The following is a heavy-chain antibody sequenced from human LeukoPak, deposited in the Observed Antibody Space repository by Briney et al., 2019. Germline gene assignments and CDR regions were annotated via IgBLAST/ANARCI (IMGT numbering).Heavy chain of an antibody. J-gene: IGHJ6*02. V-gene: IGHV1-8*01. Sequence: ASVKVSYKASGYTFTSYDINWVRQATGQGLEWMGWMNPNSGNTGYAQKFQGRVTMTRNTSISTAYMELSSLRSEDTAVYYCARGVQYYYYYGMDVWGQGTTVTVSS. CDR2: MNPNSGNT. CDR1: GYTFTSYD. CDR3: ARGVQYYYYYGMDV.